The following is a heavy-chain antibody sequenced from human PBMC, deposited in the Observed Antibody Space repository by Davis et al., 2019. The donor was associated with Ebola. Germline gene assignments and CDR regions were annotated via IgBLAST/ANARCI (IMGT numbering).Heavy chain of an antibody. CDR1: GFTFSSYA. V-gene: IGHV3-23*01. D-gene: IGHD6-6*01. CDR2: ISGSGGST. CDR3: AKDPSRPKCY. Sequence: GESLKISCAASGFTFSSYAMSWVRQAPGKGLEWVSAISGSGGSTYYADSVKGRFTISRDNSKNTLYVQMNSLRAEDTAVYYCAKDPSRPKCYWGQGTLVTVSS. J-gene: IGHJ4*02.